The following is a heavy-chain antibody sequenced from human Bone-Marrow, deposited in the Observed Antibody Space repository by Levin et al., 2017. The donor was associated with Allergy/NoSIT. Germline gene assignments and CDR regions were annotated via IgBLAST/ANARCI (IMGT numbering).Heavy chain of an antibody. CDR2: ISSSGSYT. J-gene: IGHJ6*03. Sequence: GESLKISCAASGFTFSDYYMNWIRQAPGKGLEWVSYISSSGSYTNDADSVKGRFTISRDNGKDSLYLQMNSLRVEDTAVYYCARRNTFHMDVWGKGTTVIVSS. D-gene: IGHD2/OR15-2a*01. CDR3: ARRNTFHMDV. CDR1: GFTFSDYY. V-gene: IGHV3-11*06.